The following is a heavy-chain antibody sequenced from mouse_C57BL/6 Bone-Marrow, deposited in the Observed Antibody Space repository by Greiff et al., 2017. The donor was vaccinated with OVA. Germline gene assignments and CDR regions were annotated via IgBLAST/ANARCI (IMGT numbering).Heavy chain of an antibody. CDR2: IDPSDSYT. CDR3: ARTIPDGFFAY. CDR1: GYTFTSYW. V-gene: IGHV1-69*01. J-gene: IGHJ3*01. Sequence: QVQLQQPGAELVMPGASVKLSCKASGYTFTSYWMHWVKQRPGQGLEWIGEIDPSDSYTNYNQKFKGKSTLTVDKSSSTAYRQLSSLTSGDSAVYVCARTIPDGFFAYWGEGTLVTVST.